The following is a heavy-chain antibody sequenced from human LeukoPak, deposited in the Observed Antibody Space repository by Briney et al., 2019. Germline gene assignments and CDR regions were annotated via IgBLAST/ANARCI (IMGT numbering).Heavy chain of an antibody. J-gene: IGHJ4*02. Sequence: GGSLRLSCSASGFTFSGHFMHWVRQAPGKGLEYVSSISINGDKTYYAESVRGRFTISRDNSKNTLYLQLSSLRVEDTAVYYCIKDRIGSWSFDHWGQGTLLTVCS. V-gene: IGHV3-64D*06. D-gene: IGHD2-8*02. CDR1: GFTFSGHF. CDR2: ISINGDKT. CDR3: IKDRIGSWSFDH.